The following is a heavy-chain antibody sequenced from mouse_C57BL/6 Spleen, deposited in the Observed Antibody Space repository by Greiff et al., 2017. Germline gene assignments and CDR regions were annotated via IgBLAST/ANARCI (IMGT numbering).Heavy chain of an antibody. CDR3: SRDQVTTVGAGD. D-gene: IGHD1-1*01. V-gene: IGHV1-64*01. CDR1: GYTFTSYW. Sequence: QVQLQQPGAELVKPGASVKLSCKASGYTFTSYWMHWVKQRPGQGLEWIGMIHPNSGSTNYNEKFKSKATLTVDKSSSTAYMQLSSLTSEDSAVDNCSRDQVTTVGAGDWGQGTTRTVSS. J-gene: IGHJ2*01. CDR2: IHPNSGST.